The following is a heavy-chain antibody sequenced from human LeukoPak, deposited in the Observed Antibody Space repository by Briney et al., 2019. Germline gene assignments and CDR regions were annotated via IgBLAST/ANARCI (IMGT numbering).Heavy chain of an antibody. V-gene: IGHV1-69*04. D-gene: IGHD2-2*01. CDR2: IIPILGIA. CDR3: ARDREVVPAAFDY. Sequence: SVKVSCKASGGTFSSYAISWVRQAPGQGLEWMGRIIPILGIANYAQKFQGRVTITADKSTSTAYMELSSLRSEDTAVYHCARDREVVPAAFDYWGQGTLVTVSS. J-gene: IGHJ4*02. CDR1: GGTFSSYA.